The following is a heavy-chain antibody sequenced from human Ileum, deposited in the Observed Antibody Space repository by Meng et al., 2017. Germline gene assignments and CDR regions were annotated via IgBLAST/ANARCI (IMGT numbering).Heavy chain of an antibody. D-gene: IGHD4-17*01. CDR2: IYHTGAT. V-gene: IGHV3-23*01. CDR3: ATDAAYGDYVGTLALPY. J-gene: IGHJ4*02. CDR1: GFIVSTNG. Sequence: GGSLRLSCAASGFIVSTNGMDWVRQAPGKGLEWVSSIYHTGATSYADSVKGRFTISRDNSKNTLYLQMSGLRAEDTGIYYCATDAAYGDYVGTLALPYWGQGALVTVSS.